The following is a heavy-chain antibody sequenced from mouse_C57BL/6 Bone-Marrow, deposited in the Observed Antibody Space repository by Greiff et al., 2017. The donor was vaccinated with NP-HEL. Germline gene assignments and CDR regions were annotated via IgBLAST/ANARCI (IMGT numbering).Heavy chain of an antibody. CDR1: GFTFSSYG. CDR2: ISSGGGYT. V-gene: IGHV5-6*02. CDR3: ASRPLYSGGAMDY. Sequence: EVKVVESGGDLVKPGGSLKLSCAASGFTFSSYGMSWVRQTPDKRLEWVATISSGGGYTYYPDSVKGRYTISRDNAKTTRYLQMSSLKSEDTAMYDCASRPLYSGGAMDYWGQGTAVTVSS. J-gene: IGHJ4*01. D-gene: IGHD1-1*01.